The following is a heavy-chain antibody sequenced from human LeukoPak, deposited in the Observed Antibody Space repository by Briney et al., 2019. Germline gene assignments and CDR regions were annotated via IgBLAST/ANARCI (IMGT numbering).Heavy chain of an antibody. J-gene: IGHJ4*02. V-gene: IGHV5-51*01. D-gene: IGHD6-13*01. CDR1: GYSFTSYW. CDR2: IYPGDSDT. Sequence: GESLKISCKGSGYSFTSYWIGWVRQMPGKGLEWMGVIYPGDSDTRYSPSFQGQVTISADKSISTAYLQWSSLKASDTAMYYCARSPPRWGSSSWLDYWGQGTLVTVSS. CDR3: ARSPPRWGSSSWLDY.